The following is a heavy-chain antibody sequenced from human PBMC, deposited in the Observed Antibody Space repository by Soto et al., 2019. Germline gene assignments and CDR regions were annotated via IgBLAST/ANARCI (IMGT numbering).Heavy chain of an antibody. V-gene: IGHV3-74*01. CDR3: AGGLEYGDIVY. D-gene: IGHD3-10*01. J-gene: IGHJ4*02. CDR2: IDTDTNDA. Sequence: EVQLVESGGGLVQPGGSLRLSCAASGFTFSSYWMHWIRLPPGKGLVWVSRIDTDTNDAAYADSVKGRFTISRDNAKNTLYLQMNSLRVEDTGVYYCAGGLEYGDIVYWGQGTRVTVSS. CDR1: GFTFSSYW.